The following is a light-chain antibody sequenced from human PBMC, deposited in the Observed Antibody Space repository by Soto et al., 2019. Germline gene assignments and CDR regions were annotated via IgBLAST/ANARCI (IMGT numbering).Light chain of an antibody. J-gene: IGLJ3*02. V-gene: IGLV2-14*01. CDR1: SSDGGDYNY. CDR3: SSYTTSSTLG. CDR2: EVT. Sequence: QSVLTQPAAVSGSPGQSITISCTGTSSDGGDYNYVSWYQQHPGKAPKLIIYEVTNRPSGVSDRFSGSKSGTTASLTISGLQAEDEADYYCSSYTTSSTLGFGGGTKVTV.